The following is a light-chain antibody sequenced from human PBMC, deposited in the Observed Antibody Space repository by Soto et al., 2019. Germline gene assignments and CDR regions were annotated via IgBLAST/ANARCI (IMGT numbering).Light chain of an antibody. CDR1: RSNIGSNT. V-gene: IGLV1-44*01. CDR3: ATWDARLNGHVV. Sequence: QSVLTQPPSESGTPGQRVTISCSGSRSNIGSNTVNWYQQLPGTAPKFLIYSNNQRPSGVPKRFSGSKSGTSASLAISGLKSEDEADYCCATWDARLNGHVVFGGGTQLTVL. CDR2: SNN. J-gene: IGLJ2*01.